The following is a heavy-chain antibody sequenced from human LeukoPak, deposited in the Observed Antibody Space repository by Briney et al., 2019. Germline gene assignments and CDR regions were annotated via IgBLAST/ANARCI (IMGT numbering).Heavy chain of an antibody. D-gene: IGHD6-13*01. J-gene: IGHJ5*02. CDR3: AKDSQQLVRWWFDP. CDR2: ISGSGGST. V-gene: IGHV3-23*01. CDR1: GFTFSSYA. Sequence: GGSLRLSCAASGFTFSSYAMSWVRQAPGKGLEWVSTISGSGGSTYYADSVKGRFTISRDNSKNTLYLQMNSLRAEDTAVYYCAKDSQQLVRWWFDPWGQGTLVTVSS.